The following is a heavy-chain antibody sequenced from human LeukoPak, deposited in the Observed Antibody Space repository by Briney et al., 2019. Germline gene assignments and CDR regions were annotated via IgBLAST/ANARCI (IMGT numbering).Heavy chain of an antibody. CDR1: GGSISSGDYY. Sequence: SETLSLTCTVSGGSISSGDYYWSWVRQPPGKGLEWIGYIYYSGSTYYNPSLKSRVTISVDTSKNQFSLKLSSVTAADTAVYYCARASSGTGLGFDPWGQGTLVTVSS. CDR2: IYYSGST. J-gene: IGHJ5*02. D-gene: IGHD3-3*01. CDR3: ARASSGTGLGFDP. V-gene: IGHV4-30-4*01.